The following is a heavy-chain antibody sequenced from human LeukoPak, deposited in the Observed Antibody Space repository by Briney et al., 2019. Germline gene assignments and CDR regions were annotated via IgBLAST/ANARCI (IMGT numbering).Heavy chain of an antibody. CDR1: GYTFTSYG. V-gene: IGHV1-18*01. Sequence: VASVKVSYKASGYTFTSYGISWVRQAPGQGLEWMGWISAYNGNTNYAQKLQGRVTMTTDTSTSTAYMELRSLRSDDTAVYYCARGYLYYDFWSGYGTSYYFDYWGQGTLVTVSS. D-gene: IGHD3-3*01. CDR3: ARGYLYYDFWSGYGTSYYFDY. J-gene: IGHJ4*02. CDR2: ISAYNGNT.